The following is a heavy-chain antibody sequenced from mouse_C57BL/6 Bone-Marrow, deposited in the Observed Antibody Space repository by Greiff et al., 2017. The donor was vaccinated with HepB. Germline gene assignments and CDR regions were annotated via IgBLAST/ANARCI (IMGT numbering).Heavy chain of an antibody. CDR2: IDPETGGT. D-gene: IGHD4-1*01. CDR3: TRWDPLAY. Sequence: VQLVESGAELVRPGASVTLSCKASGYTFTDYEMHWVKQTPVHGLEWIGAIDPETGGTAYNQKFKGKAILTADKSSSTAYMELRSLTSEDSAVYYCTRWDPLAYWGQGTLVTVSA. J-gene: IGHJ3*01. V-gene: IGHV1-15*01. CDR1: GYTFTDYE.